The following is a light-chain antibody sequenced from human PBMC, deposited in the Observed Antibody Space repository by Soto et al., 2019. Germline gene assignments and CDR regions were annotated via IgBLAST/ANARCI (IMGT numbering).Light chain of an antibody. CDR1: QSVSSTY. V-gene: IGKV3-20*01. J-gene: IGKJ1*01. CDR3: QQFDSSRWT. Sequence: EIVLTQSPCTLSLSPWERSTLSCRASQSVSSTYLAWYQQRPGQAPRLLIYGASSRATGIPDRFTGSGSGTDFTLTISRLEPEDFAMYYCQQFDSSRWTFGQGTKVDIK. CDR2: GAS.